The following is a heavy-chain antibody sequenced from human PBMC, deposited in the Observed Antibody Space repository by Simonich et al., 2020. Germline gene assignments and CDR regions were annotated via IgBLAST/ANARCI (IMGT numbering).Heavy chain of an antibody. CDR3: ARERAAAGEAFDY. CDR2: IWEDGSNK. V-gene: IGHV3-33*01. J-gene: IGHJ4*02. Sequence: QVQLVESGGGVVQPGRSLRLSCAASGFTFSSYGMHWVRQAPGKGLGGVAVIWEDGSNKYYADSVKGRFTISRDNSKNTLYLQMNSLRAEDTAVYYCARERAAAGEAFDYWGQGTLVTVSS. D-gene: IGHD6-13*01. CDR1: GFTFSSYG.